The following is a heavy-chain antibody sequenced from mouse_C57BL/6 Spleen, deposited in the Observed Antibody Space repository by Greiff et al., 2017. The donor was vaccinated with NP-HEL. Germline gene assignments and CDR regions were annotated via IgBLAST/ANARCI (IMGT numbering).Heavy chain of an antibody. J-gene: IGHJ2*01. CDR3: ARMAAQAMEY. V-gene: IGHV1-63*01. CDR1: GYTFTNYW. CDR2: IYPGGGYT. D-gene: IGHD3-2*02. Sequence: QVQLQQSGAELVRPGTSVKMSCKASGYTFTNYWIGWAKQRPGHGLEWIGDIYPGGGYTNYNEKFKGKATLTADKSSSTAYMQLSSLTSEDSAIYYCARMAAQAMEYGGQGTTLAVSS.